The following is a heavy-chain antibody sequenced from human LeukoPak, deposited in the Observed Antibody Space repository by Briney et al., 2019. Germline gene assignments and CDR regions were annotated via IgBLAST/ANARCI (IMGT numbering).Heavy chain of an antibody. CDR3: AKAPVTSCRGAFCYPFDY. D-gene: IGHD2-15*01. CDR2: MSSSDDGR. Sequence: QTGGSLRLSCAASGFTFSNYGMHWVRQAPGKGLEWVSAMSSSDDGRYYAASVRGRFTISRDTSRSTLYLQMNSLRAEDAAVYYCAKAPVTSCRGAFCYPFDYWGQGTLVTVSS. CDR1: GFTFSNYG. J-gene: IGHJ4*02. V-gene: IGHV3-23*01.